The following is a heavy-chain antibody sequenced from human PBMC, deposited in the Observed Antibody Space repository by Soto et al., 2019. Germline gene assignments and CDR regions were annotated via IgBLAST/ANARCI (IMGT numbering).Heavy chain of an antibody. CDR3: ARPRGGATRDFDY. CDR2: ISPNSGDI. V-gene: IGHV1-2*02. Sequence: GASVKVSCKASGYTFTDYYIHWVRQAPGQGLEWMGWISPNSGDINYAQKFQDRVTMTRDSSINSAYMDLNSLRSDDTAVYYCARPRGGATRDFDYWGQGTLVTVSS. J-gene: IGHJ4*02. CDR1: GYTFTDYY. D-gene: IGHD3-10*01.